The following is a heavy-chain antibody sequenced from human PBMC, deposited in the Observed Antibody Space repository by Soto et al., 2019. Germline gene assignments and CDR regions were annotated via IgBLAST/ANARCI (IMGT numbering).Heavy chain of an antibody. Sequence: GSLRLSCAASGFTFSTYWMHWVRQAPGKGLVWVSRIKSDGSSTTYADSVKGRFTISRDNAKNTLYLQMNSLRVEDTAVYYCARDHATYNWNSGWFDPWGQGTLVTVSS. J-gene: IGHJ5*02. D-gene: IGHD1-7*01. CDR2: IKSDGSST. V-gene: IGHV3-74*01. CDR3: ARDHATYNWNSGWFDP. CDR1: GFTFSTYW.